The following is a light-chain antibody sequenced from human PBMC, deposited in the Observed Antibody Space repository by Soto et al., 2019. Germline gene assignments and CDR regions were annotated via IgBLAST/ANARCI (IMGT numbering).Light chain of an antibody. V-gene: IGKV1-8*01. CDR2: AAS. J-gene: IGKJ3*01. CDR3: QQYYSYPLFT. CDR1: QGISSY. Sequence: AIRMTQSPSSLSASTGDRVTITCRASQGISSYLAWYQQKPGKAPKLLIYAASTLQSGVPSRFSGSGSGTDFTLTISCLQSEDFATYYCQQYYSYPLFTFGPGTKVDFK.